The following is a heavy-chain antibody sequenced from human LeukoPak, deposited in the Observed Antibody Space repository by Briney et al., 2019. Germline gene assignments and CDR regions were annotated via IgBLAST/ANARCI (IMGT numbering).Heavy chain of an antibody. CDR2: TYYRSKWYN. D-gene: IGHD6-19*01. CDR1: GDSVSSNSAA. V-gene: IGHV6-1*01. Sequence: SQTLSLTCAISGDSVSSNSAAWNWIRQSPSRGLEWLGRTYYRSKWYNDYAVSVKSRITINPDTSKNQFSLQLNSVSPEDTAVYYCARENRYSSGWRSNTGAFDIWGQGTMVTVSS. J-gene: IGHJ3*02. CDR3: ARENRYSSGWRSNTGAFDI.